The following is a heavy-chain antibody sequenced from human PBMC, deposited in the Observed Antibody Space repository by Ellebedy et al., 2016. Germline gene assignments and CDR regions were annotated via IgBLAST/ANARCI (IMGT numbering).Heavy chain of an antibody. Sequence: ASVKVSCKASGYTFSSYYMHWVRQATGQGLEWMGWMNPNSGNTGYAQKFQGRVTMTRNTSISTAYMELSSLRSEDTAVYYCARAARTYYYDMDVWGQGTTVTVSS. J-gene: IGHJ6*02. CDR3: ARAARTYYYDMDV. CDR2: MNPNSGNT. CDR1: GYTFSSYY. D-gene: IGHD6-6*01. V-gene: IGHV1-8*02.